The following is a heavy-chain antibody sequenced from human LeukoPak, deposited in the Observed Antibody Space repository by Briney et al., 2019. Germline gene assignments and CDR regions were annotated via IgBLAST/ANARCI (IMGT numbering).Heavy chain of an antibody. J-gene: IGHJ4*02. V-gene: IGHV3-48*02. CDR3: GRDHDLAAAGNIDY. CDR1: GFTFSSYS. CDR2: ISGSIRTI. Sequence: GGSLRLSCAASGFTFSSYSMNWVRQAPGKGLEWVSYISGSIRTIYYADSVKGRFTISRDNAKNSLYLQMNSLRDEDTAVYYCGRDHDLAAAGNIDYWGQGTLVTVSS. D-gene: IGHD6-13*01.